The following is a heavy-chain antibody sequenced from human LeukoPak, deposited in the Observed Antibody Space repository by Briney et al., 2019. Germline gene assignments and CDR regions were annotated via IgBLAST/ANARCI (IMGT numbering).Heavy chain of an antibody. J-gene: IGHJ3*01. Sequence: GGSLRLSCAASGFTFDDYAMHWVRQAPGKGLEWVSLISWDGGSTYYADSVKGRFGISRDNAKNSLSLQMNSLRAEDTAVYYCARLYHYDTRGPLWGQGTMVTVSS. D-gene: IGHD3-22*01. CDR2: ISWDGGST. CDR3: ARLYHYDTRGPL. V-gene: IGHV3-43D*03. CDR1: GFTFDDYA.